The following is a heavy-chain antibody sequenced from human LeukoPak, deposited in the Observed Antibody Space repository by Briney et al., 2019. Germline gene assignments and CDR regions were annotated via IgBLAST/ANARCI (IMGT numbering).Heavy chain of an antibody. Sequence: GGSLRLSCAASGFTFSSYSMNWVRQAPGKGLEWVSYISSSSSTIYYADSVKGRFTISRDNAKNSLYLQMNSLRAEDTAVYYCAREDLVRGVIKGAFDIWGQGTMVTVSS. J-gene: IGHJ3*02. CDR3: AREDLVRGVIKGAFDI. D-gene: IGHD3-10*01. V-gene: IGHV3-48*04. CDR2: ISSSSSTI. CDR1: GFTFSSYS.